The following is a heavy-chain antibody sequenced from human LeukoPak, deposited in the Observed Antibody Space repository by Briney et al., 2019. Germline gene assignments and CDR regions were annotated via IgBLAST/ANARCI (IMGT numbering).Heavy chain of an antibody. V-gene: IGHV3-9*01. CDR1: GFTFDDYA. CDR2: ISWNSGSI. D-gene: IGHD3-3*01. Sequence: GGSLRLSCAASGFTFDDYAMHWVQQAPGKGLEWVSGISWNSGSIGYADSVKGRFTVSRDNAKNSLYLQMNSLRAEDTALYYCAKDRRITIFGYGMDVWGQGTTVTVSS. J-gene: IGHJ6*02. CDR3: AKDRRITIFGYGMDV.